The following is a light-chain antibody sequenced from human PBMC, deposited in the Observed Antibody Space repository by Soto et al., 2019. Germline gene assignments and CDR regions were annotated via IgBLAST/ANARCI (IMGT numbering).Light chain of an antibody. V-gene: IGKV3-20*01. J-gene: IGKJ1*01. CDR2: GAS. CDR3: QQYGSSPTT. Sequence: VLTHSPGTLSLSPCESATLSFSASQSVSSSYLAWYQQKPGQAPRLLIYGASSRATGIPDRFSGSGSGTDFTLTISRLESEDFAVYYCQQYGSSPTTFGQGTKVDIK. CDR1: QSVSSSY.